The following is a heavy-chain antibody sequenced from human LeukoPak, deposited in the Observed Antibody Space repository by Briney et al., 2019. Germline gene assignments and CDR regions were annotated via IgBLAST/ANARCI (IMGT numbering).Heavy chain of an antibody. V-gene: IGHV4-4*07. Sequence: TPSETLSLTCTVSGVSISSYPWSWFRQPAGKGLEWIGRIYITGSTNYNPSLKSRITMSMDTSKNQLSLKLGSVTAADTAIYYCATHASPSATDYWGQGTLVTVSS. D-gene: IGHD6-19*01. CDR3: ATHASPSATDY. J-gene: IGHJ4*02. CDR1: GVSISSYP. CDR2: IYITGST.